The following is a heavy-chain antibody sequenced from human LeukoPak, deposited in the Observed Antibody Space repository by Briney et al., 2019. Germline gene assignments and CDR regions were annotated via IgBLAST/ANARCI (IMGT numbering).Heavy chain of an antibody. J-gene: IGHJ5*02. CDR1: GYTFTSYG. V-gene: IGHV1-18*01. CDR2: ISAYNGNT. Sequence: ASVKVSCKASGYTFTSYGIGWVRQAPGQGLECMGWISAYNGNTNYAQKFQGRVTMTTDTSTSRAYMELRSLRSDDTAVYYCARVTGGWFDPWGQGTLVTVSS. D-gene: IGHD2-8*02. CDR3: ARVTGGWFDP.